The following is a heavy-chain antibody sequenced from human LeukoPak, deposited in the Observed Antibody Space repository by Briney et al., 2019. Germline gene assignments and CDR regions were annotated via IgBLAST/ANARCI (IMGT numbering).Heavy chain of an antibody. J-gene: IGHJ4*02. V-gene: IGHV3-7*01. D-gene: IGHD6-6*01. CDR2: IGQDGTEK. Sequence: GGSQRLSCAASGPTFRGYWMSSVHQAPRKGLEWVANIGQDGTEKYYVDSVKGRFTISRDNAKNSLYLQMDSLRAEDTAVYYCATRSLHWGQGTLVTVSS. CDR1: GPTFRGYW. CDR3: ATRSLH.